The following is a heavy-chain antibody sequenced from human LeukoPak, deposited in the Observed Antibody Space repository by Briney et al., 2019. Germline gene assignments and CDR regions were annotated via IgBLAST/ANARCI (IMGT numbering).Heavy chain of an antibody. CDR1: GFTFSSYS. V-gene: IGHV3-48*01. D-gene: IGHD1-26*01. CDR3: ARSLRGSYDY. Sequence: GGSLRLSCAASGFTFSSYSMNWVRQAPGKGLEWVSYISSSSSTIYYADSVKGRFTISRDNAKNSLYLQMTSLRAEDTAVYYWARSLRGSYDYWGQGTLVTVSS. J-gene: IGHJ4*02. CDR2: ISSSSSTI.